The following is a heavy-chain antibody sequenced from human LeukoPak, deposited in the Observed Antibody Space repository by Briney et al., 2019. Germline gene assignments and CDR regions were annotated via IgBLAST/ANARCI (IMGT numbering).Heavy chain of an antibody. V-gene: IGHV3-7*01. CDR2: VKQDGRER. CDR1: GFIYGNYW. Sequence: GGSLRLSCRGSGFIYGNYWMTWVRQAPGKGLEWVANVKQDGRERHYVDSVEGRFTISRDNSKNTLYLQMNSLRAEDTAVYYCARLGARQMLEYWGQGTLVTVSS. CDR3: ARLGARQMLEY. D-gene: IGHD4-17*01. J-gene: IGHJ4*02.